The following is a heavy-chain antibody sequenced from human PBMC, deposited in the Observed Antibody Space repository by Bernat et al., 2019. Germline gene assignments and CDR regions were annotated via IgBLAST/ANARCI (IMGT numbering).Heavy chain of an antibody. V-gene: IGHV4-4*02. CDR3: GRLPRYGDNWFDP. Sequence: QVQLQESGPGLVKPSGTLSLTCAVSGGSISSSNLWSWVRQPPGKGLDWIGEIYHSGSTNYNTSLKSRVTISVGKYKNQFSLKLSSVTAADTAVYYCGRLPRYGDNWFDPWGQGTLVTVSS. CDR2: IYHSGST. J-gene: IGHJ5*02. CDR1: GGSISSSNL. D-gene: IGHD4-17*01.